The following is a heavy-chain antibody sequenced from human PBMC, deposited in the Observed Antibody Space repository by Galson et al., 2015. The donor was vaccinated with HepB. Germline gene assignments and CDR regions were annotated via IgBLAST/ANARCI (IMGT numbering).Heavy chain of an antibody. CDR3: ARGPTYGDHYYYYYYMDV. CDR1: GFTSSSYG. D-gene: IGHD4-17*01. CDR2: IWYDGSNK. J-gene: IGHJ6*03. V-gene: IGHV3-33*08. Sequence: SLRLSCAASGFTSSSYGMHWVRQAPGKGLEWVAVIWYDGSNKYYADSVKGRFTISRDNSKNTLYLQMNSLRAEDTAMYNCARGPTYGDHYYYYYYMDVWGKGTTVTVSS.